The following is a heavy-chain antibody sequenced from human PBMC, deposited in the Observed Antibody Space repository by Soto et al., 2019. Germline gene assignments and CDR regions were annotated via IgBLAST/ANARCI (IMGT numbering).Heavy chain of an antibody. CDR2: IYYSGST. J-gene: IGHJ4*02. V-gene: IGHV4-59*11. D-gene: IGHD2-2*01. Sequence: SETLSLTCTLSGGSISSHYWGWIRQPPGEGLEWIGYIYYSGSTNYNPSLKSRVTISVDTSKNQFSLKLSSVTAADTAVYYCARLGYCSSTSCYVLILDYWGQGTLVTVS. CDR3: ARLGYCSSTSCYVLILDY. CDR1: GGSISSHY.